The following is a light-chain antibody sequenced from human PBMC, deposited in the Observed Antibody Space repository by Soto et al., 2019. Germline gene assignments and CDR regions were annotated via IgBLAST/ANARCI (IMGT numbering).Light chain of an antibody. J-gene: IGLJ2*01. CDR3: SSYTDSSPVL. V-gene: IGLV2-14*01. CDR2: EVT. Sequence: QSVLTQPASVSGSPGQSITISCTGTSSDVGGYNYVSWYQQHPGKAPKLMIYEVTNRPSGVSNRFSGSKSGNTASLTISGLQAEDEGDYYCSSYTDSSPVLFGGGTKLTVL. CDR1: SSDVGGYNY.